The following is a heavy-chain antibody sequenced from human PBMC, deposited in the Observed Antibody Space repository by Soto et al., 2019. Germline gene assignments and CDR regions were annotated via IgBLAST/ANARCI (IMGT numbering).Heavy chain of an antibody. D-gene: IGHD1-7*01. Sequence: GGSLRLSCAASGFTFSSHWMHWVRQAPGKGLVWVSRINGDGSSTSYADSVRGRFTISRDNAKNMLYLQVNSLRADDTAVYYCAGSPGLSRISGTTLGAWGQGTLVTVSS. CDR3: AGSPGLSRISGTTLGA. CDR1: GFTFSSHW. V-gene: IGHV3-74*01. CDR2: INGDGSST. J-gene: IGHJ5*01.